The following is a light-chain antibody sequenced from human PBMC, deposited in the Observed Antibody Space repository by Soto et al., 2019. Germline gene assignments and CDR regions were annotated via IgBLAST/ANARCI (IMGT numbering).Light chain of an antibody. CDR1: KSVRSD. Sequence: EVVMTQSPATLSVSPGERATLSCWASKSVRSDLAWYQQKPGQTPRLLIYGASTRAPGIPARFSGSGSGTEFTLPISSLQSEDFAVYYCQQYNNWPPITFGQGTRLEI. CDR2: GAS. V-gene: IGKV3-15*01. J-gene: IGKJ5*01. CDR3: QQYNNWPPIT.